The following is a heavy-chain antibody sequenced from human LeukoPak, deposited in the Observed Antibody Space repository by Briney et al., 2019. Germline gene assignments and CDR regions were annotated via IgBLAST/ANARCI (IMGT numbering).Heavy chain of an antibody. J-gene: IGHJ4*02. CDR3: ARDTGAAKEDY. D-gene: IGHD2-15*01. V-gene: IGHV4-30-2*01. CDR2: IYHSGST. Sequence: SETLSLTCTVSGGSISSGGYYWSWIRQPPGKGLEWIGYIYHSGSTYYNPSLKSRVTISVDRSKNQFSLKLSSVTAADTAVYYCARDTGAAKEDYWGQGTLVTVSS. CDR1: GGSISSGGYY.